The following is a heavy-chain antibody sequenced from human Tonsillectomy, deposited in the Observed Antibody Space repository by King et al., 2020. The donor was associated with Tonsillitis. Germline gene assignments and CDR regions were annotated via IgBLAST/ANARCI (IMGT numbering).Heavy chain of an antibody. D-gene: IGHD2-2*01. J-gene: IGHJ4*02. V-gene: IGHV3-30*18. CDR1: GFTFSDCG. CDR3: AKEGGAQFCSSASCSADS. CDR2: ISYDGSDK. Sequence: VQLVESGGGVVQPGRSLRLSCAASGFTFSDCGMHWVRQAPGKGLDWGAAISYDGSDKDYGDSVRGRFTISRDNSRNKLYLQVNILRAEDTAVYYCAKEGGAQFCSSASCSADSWGQGTLVTVSS.